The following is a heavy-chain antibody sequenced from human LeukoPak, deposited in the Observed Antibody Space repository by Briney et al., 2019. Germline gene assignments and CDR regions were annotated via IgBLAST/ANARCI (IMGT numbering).Heavy chain of an antibody. CDR3: AREGQWLADWFDP. CDR2: IHYSGST. Sequence: SETLSLTCTVSGGSISGYYWSWVRQPPGRGLEWIGYIHYSGSTNYNPSLKSRVTVSVDTSKNQFSLKLTSMTAADTAVYYRAREGQWLADWFDPWGQGTLVTVSS. D-gene: IGHD6-19*01. V-gene: IGHV4-59*01. CDR1: GGSISGYY. J-gene: IGHJ5*02.